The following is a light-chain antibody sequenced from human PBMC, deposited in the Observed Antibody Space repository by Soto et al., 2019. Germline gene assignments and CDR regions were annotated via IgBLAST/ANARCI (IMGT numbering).Light chain of an antibody. CDR1: QSISSW. Sequence: EIQMTQSPPTLSASVGDRVTITCRASQSISSWLAWYQQRPGKAPNLLIYDVSSLESGVPSRFSGSGSGTEFTLTISRLQPDDFANYCCQHYTNYPWTFGQGTKVEIK. CDR3: QHYTNYPWT. J-gene: IGKJ1*01. CDR2: DVS. V-gene: IGKV1-5*01.